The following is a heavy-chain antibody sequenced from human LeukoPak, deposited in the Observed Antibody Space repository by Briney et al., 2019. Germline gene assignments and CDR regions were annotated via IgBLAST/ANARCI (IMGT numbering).Heavy chain of an antibody. CDR1: GFTFSSYS. CDR3: AREVRGDLTGYYFDY. V-gene: IGHV3-48*04. J-gene: IGHJ4*02. Sequence: GGPLRLSCAASGFTFSSYSMNWVRQAPGKGLEWVSYISSSSSTIYYADSVKGRFTISRDNAKNSLYLQMNSLRAEDTAVYYCAREVRGDLTGYYFDYWGQGTLVTVSS. D-gene: IGHD3-9*01. CDR2: ISSSSSTI.